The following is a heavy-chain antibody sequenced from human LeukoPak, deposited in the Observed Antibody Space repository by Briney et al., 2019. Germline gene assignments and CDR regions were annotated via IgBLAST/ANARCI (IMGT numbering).Heavy chain of an antibody. Sequence: GGSHRPARPPSGFTFGISAMGWARQDPGRGRVLVLAISGSGGSTYYSDSVKGRFTISRDNSKNTLYLQMNSLRAEDTGVYYCAKGLEWFDYWGQGNLVTVSS. CDR3: AKGLEWFDY. CDR2: ISGSGGST. J-gene: IGHJ4*02. D-gene: IGHD3-3*01. CDR1: GFTFGISA. V-gene: IGHV3-23*01.